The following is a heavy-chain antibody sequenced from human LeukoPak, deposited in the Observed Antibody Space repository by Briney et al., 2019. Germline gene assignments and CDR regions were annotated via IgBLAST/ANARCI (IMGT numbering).Heavy chain of an antibody. J-gene: IGHJ4*02. CDR1: GFTFSTYW. V-gene: IGHV3-7*01. D-gene: IGHD3-10*01. CDR2: TREDGSEK. CDR3: ARDLAGHYYGSGSSFDY. Sequence: PGGSLRLSCTASGFTFSTYWMSWVRQAPGKGLEWVAITREDGSEKYYVDSVKGRFTISRDNAKNSLYLQMNSLRAEGTAVYYCARDLAGHYYGSGSSFDYWGQGTLVTVSS.